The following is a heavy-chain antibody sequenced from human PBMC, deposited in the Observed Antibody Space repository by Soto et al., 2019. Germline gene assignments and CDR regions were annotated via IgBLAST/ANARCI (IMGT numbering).Heavy chain of an antibody. CDR3: ARGNYDFWSGYYTDAFDI. D-gene: IGHD3-3*01. CDR2: IYHSGST. V-gene: IGHV4-4*02. J-gene: IGHJ3*02. Sequence: SETLSLTCAVSGGSISSSNWWSWVRQPLGKGLEWIGEIYHSGSTNYNPSLKSRVTISVDKSKNQFSLKLSSVTAADTAVYYCARGNYDFWSGYYTDAFDIWGQGTMVTVSS. CDR1: GGSISSSNW.